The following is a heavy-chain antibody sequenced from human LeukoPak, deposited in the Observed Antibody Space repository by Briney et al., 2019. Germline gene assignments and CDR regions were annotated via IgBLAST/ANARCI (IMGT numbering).Heavy chain of an antibody. D-gene: IGHD3-16*02. CDR3: AREGYDYVWGSYRQN. Sequence: PGGSLRLSCAASGFSVGDNYMSWVRQAPGKGLEWVANIKQDGSEKYYVDSVKGRFTISRDNAKNSLYLQMNSLRAEDTAVYYCAREGYDYVWGSYRQNWGQGTLVTVSS. V-gene: IGHV3-7*01. J-gene: IGHJ4*02. CDR1: GFSVGDNY. CDR2: IKQDGSEK.